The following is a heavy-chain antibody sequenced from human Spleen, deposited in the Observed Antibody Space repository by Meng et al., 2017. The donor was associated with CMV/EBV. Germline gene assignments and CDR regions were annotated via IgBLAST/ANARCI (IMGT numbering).Heavy chain of an antibody. CDR3: ARGRDFGVVTPAY. CDR1: GGSISSSSYY. D-gene: IGHD3-3*01. V-gene: IGHV4-39*07. Sequence: SETLSLTCSVSGGSISSSSYYWGWIRQPPGKGLEWIGSIYYSGITYYSPSLKSRVTISVDTSKNQFSLKLSSVTAADTAVYYCARGRDFGVVTPAYWGQGTLVTVSS. CDR2: IYYSGIT. J-gene: IGHJ4*02.